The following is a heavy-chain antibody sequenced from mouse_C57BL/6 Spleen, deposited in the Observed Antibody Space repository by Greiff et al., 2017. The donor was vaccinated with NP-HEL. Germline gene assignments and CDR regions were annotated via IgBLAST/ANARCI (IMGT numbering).Heavy chain of an antibody. D-gene: IGHD2-2*01. Sequence: VQLVESGPELVKPGASVKISCKASGYAFSSSWMNWVKQRPGKGLEWIGRIYPGDGDTNYNGKFKGKATLTADKSSSTAYMQLSSLTSEDSAVYFCARSTMVTPGPFAYWGQGTLVTVSA. J-gene: IGHJ3*01. CDR1: GYAFSSSW. CDR3: ARSTMVTPGPFAY. V-gene: IGHV1-82*01. CDR2: IYPGDGDT.